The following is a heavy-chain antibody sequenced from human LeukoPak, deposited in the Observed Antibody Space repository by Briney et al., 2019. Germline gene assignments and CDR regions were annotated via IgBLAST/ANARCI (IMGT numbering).Heavy chain of an antibody. CDR2: IYYSGST. D-gene: IGHD6-6*01. J-gene: IGHJ4*02. V-gene: IGHV4-59*11. CDR1: GGSISSHY. CDR3: ARVDSSSIAARQLDY. Sequence: PSETLSLTCTVSGGSISSHYWSWIRQPPGKGLEWIGYIYYSGSTNYNPSLKSRVTISVDTSKNQFSLKLSSVTAADTAVYYCARVDSSSIAARQLDYWGQGTLVTVSS.